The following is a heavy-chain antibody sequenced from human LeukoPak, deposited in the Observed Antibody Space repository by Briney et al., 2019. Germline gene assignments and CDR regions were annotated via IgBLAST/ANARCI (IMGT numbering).Heavy chain of an antibody. CDR1: GGSISSYY. D-gene: IGHD2-2*02. CDR3: ARRYCSSTSCYTDY. Sequence: SETLSLTRTVSGGSISSYYWSWIRQPPGKGLEWIGYIYYSGSTNYNPSLKSRVTISVDTSKNQFSLKLSSVTAADTAVYYCARRYCSSTSCYTDYWGQGTLVTVSS. CDR2: IYYSGST. J-gene: IGHJ4*02. V-gene: IGHV4-59*01.